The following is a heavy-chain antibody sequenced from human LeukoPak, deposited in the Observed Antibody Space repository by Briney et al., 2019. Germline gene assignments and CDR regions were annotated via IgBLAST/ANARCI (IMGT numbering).Heavy chain of an antibody. J-gene: IGHJ4*02. CDR1: GGTFSSYA. Sequence: SVKVSCKASGGTFSSYAIRWVRQAPGQGREWMGGIIPIFGTANYAQKFQGRVTITTDESTSTAHMELSSLRSEDTGVYYCARSSYGLFDYWGQGTLVTVSS. CDR3: ARSSYGLFDY. D-gene: IGHD5-18*01. CDR2: IIPIFGTA. V-gene: IGHV1-69*05.